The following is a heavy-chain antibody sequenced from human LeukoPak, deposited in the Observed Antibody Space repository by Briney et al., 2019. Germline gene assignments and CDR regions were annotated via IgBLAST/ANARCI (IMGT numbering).Heavy chain of an antibody. CDR3: ARSYDSSGYHWYFDL. Sequence: PSETLSLTCTVSGGSINTYFWSWIRQPAGKGLEWIGRIYISGATNYNPSLKSRVTMSLDTSKNQFSLKLSSVTAADTAVYYCARSYDSSGYHWYFDLWGRGTLVIVSS. CDR1: GGSINTYF. D-gene: IGHD3-22*01. CDR2: IYISGAT. V-gene: IGHV4-4*07. J-gene: IGHJ2*01.